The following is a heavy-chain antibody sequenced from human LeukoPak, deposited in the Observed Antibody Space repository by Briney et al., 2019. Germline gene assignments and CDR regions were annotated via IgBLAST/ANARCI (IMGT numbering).Heavy chain of an antibody. CDR1: GFTFDDYG. V-gene: IGHV3-20*04. D-gene: IGHD3-10*01. CDR2: INWNGGST. Sequence: GGSLRLSCAASGFTFDDYGMSWVRQAPGKGLEWVSGINWNGGSTGYADSVKGRFTISRDNAKNSLYLQMNSLRAEDTALYYCAREGSIAMVRGVVPTAWDVWGKGTTVTISS. J-gene: IGHJ6*04. CDR3: AREGSIAMVRGVVPTAWDV.